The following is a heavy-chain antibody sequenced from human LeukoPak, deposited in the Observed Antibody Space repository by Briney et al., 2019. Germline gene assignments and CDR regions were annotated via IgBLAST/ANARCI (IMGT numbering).Heavy chain of an antibody. D-gene: IGHD2-15*01. Sequence: GGSLRLSCAAAGFTFSSYGMHWVRQAPGKGLEWVAVISYDGSNKYYADSVKGRFTISRDNSKNTLYLQMTSLRAEDTAVYYCAKGLFYWGQGTLVTVSS. CDR3: AKGLFY. V-gene: IGHV3-30*18. CDR1: GFTFSSYG. J-gene: IGHJ4*02. CDR2: ISYDGSNK.